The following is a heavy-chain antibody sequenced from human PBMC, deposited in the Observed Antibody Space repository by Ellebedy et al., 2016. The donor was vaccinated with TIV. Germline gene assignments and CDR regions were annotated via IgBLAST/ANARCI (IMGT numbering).Heavy chain of an antibody. J-gene: IGHJ5*02. D-gene: IGHD3/OR15-3a*01. CDR3: ARDQIGRRIDP. CDR1: GGSFSGYY. V-gene: IGHV4-34*01. CDR2: INHSGST. Sequence: SETLSLTXAVYGGSFSGYYWSWIRQPPGKGLEWIGEINHSGSTNYNPSLKSRVTISVDTSKNQFSLKLSSVTAADTAVYYCARDQIGRRIDPWGQGTLVTVSS.